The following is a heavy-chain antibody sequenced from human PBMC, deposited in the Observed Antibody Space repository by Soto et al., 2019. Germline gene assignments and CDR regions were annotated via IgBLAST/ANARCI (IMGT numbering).Heavy chain of an antibody. V-gene: IGHV5-10-1*01. CDR2: IDPSDSYT. CDR3: ARHVTQYDFWSGYYGWGMDV. Sequence: GESLKISCNGSGYSFTSYWISWVRQMPGKGLEWMGRIDPSDSYTNYSPSFQGHVTISADKSISTAYLQWSSLKASDTAMYYCARHVTQYDFWSGYYGWGMDVWGQGTTVTVSS. J-gene: IGHJ6*02. CDR1: GYSFTSYW. D-gene: IGHD3-3*01.